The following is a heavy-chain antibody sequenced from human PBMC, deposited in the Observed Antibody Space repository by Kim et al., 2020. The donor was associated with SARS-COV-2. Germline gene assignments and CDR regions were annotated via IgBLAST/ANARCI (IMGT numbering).Heavy chain of an antibody. D-gene: IGHD3-22*01. CDR3: ARDSWNYYDSSGADYGMDV. V-gene: IGHV4-31*03. CDR1: GGSISSGGYY. CDR2: IYYSGST. Sequence: SETLSLTCTVSGGSISSGGYYWSWIRQHPGKGLEWIGNIYYSGSTYYNSSLKRRVTISVDTSKNQFSLKLSSVTAADTAVYYCARDSWNYYDSSGADYGMDVWGQRTTVTVSS. J-gene: IGHJ6*02.